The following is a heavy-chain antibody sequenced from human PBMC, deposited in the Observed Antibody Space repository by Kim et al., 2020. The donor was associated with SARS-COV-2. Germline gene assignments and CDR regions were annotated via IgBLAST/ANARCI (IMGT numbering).Heavy chain of an antibody. CDR3: AREYRGSYWFDP. Sequence: YAPKFQGRVTMTRDTSTSTVYMELSSLRSEDTAMYYCAREYRGSYWFDPWGQGTLVTVSS. J-gene: IGHJ5*02. D-gene: IGHD1-26*01. V-gene: IGHV1-46*01.